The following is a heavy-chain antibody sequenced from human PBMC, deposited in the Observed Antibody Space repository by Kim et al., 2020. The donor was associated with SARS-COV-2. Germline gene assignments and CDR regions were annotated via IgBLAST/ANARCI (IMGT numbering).Heavy chain of an antibody. CDR2: IYSGGSST. CDR1: GFTFSSYA. D-gene: IGHD1-26*01. V-gene: IGHV3-23*03. J-gene: IGHJ6*02. CDR3: AKDGGSGSYSYYYGMDV. Sequence: GGSLRLSCAASGFTFSSYAMSWVRQAPGKGLEWVSVIYSGGSSTYYADSVKGRFTISRDNSKNTLYLQMNSLRAEDTAVYYCAKDGGSGSYSYYYGMDVWGQGTTVTVSS.